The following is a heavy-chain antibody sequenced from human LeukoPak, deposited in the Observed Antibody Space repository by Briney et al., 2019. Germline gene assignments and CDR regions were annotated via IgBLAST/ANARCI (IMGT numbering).Heavy chain of an antibody. CDR3: ASHGGYSSGWTDY. CDR1: GYSFTSYW. D-gene: IGHD6-19*01. CDR2: IDPSDSYT. J-gene: IGHJ4*02. Sequence: GESLKISCKGSGYSFTSYWISWVRQMPGKGLEWMGRIDPSDSYTNYSPSFQGHVTISADKSISTAYLQWSSLKASDTAMYYCASHGGYSSGWTDYWGQGTLVTVSS. V-gene: IGHV5-10-1*01.